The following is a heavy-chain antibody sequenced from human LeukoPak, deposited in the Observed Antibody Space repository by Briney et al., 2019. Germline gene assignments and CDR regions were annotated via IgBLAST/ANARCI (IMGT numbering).Heavy chain of an antibody. J-gene: IGHJ4*02. CDR3: ATPPTVTRNY. CDR1: GFTFSSYW. Sequence: PGGSLRLSCAASGFTFSSYWMSWVRQAPGKGLEWVANIKQDGSEKYYVDSVKGRFTISRDNSKNTLYPQMNSLRAEDTAVYYCATPPTVTRNYWGQGILVTVSS. V-gene: IGHV3-7*03. D-gene: IGHD4-17*01. CDR2: IKQDGSEK.